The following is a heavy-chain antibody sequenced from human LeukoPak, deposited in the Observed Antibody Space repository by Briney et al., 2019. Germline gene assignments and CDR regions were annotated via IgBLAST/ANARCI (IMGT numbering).Heavy chain of an antibody. V-gene: IGHV3-11*01. CDR3: AGGLDIAVAGPGGYFDY. CDR1: GFTFSDFY. Sequence: GGSLRLSCAASGFTFSDFYMSWIRHSPGKGLEWVAYISRTGDTIYYADSVKGRFTISRDNAKNSLYLQMNSLTAEDAAVYYCAGGLDIAVAGPGGYFDYWGQGALVTVSS. D-gene: IGHD6-19*01. CDR2: ISRTGDTI. J-gene: IGHJ4*02.